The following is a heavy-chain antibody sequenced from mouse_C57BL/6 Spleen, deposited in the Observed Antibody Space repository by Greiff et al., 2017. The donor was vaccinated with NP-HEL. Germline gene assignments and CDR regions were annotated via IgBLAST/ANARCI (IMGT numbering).Heavy chain of an antibody. CDR2: IYPGDGAT. Sequence: QVQLKQSGPELVKPGASVKISCKASGYAFSSSWMNWVKQRPGKGLEWIGRIYPGDGATNYNGKFKGKATLTADKSSSTAYMQLSSLTSEDSAVYFCARDGSSFFDYWGQGTTLTVSS. CDR1: GYAFSSSW. J-gene: IGHJ2*01. V-gene: IGHV1-82*01. CDR3: ARDGSSFFDY. D-gene: IGHD1-1*01.